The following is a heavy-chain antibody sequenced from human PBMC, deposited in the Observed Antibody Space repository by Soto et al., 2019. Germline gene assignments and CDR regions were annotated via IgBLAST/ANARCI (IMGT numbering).Heavy chain of an antibody. Sequence: EVQLVESGGGLIQPAGSLRLSCAASGFTVSSDYMSWVRQAPGKGVEWVSVIYTDGRTYYADAVKGRFTFSRDNSKNTLYLQMNSLTAEDTAVYYCARDYGGNPALFDPSGQGTLLTVSS. CDR2: IYTDGRT. D-gene: IGHD4-17*01. CDR1: GFTVSSDY. J-gene: IGHJ5*02. CDR3: ARDYGGNPALFDP. V-gene: IGHV3-53*01.